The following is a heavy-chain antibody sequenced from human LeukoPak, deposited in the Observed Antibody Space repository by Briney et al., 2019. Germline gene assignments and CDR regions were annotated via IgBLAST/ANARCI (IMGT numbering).Heavy chain of an antibody. CDR2: ISSSSSYI. J-gene: IGHJ4*02. Sequence: GGSLRLSCAASAFTFSDYCMTWVRQAPGKGLEWVSSISSSSSYIYYADSVKGRFTISRDNAKNSLYLQMNSLRAEDTAVYYCASGNLVGYWGQGTLVTVSS. D-gene: IGHD1-26*01. CDR3: ASGNLVGY. CDR1: AFTFSDYC. V-gene: IGHV3-21*01.